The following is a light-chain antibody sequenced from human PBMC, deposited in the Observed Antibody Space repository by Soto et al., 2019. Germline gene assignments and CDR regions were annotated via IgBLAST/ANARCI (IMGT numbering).Light chain of an antibody. Sequence: QSALTQPPSVSGSPGQSVTISCTGTSSDVGGCNYVSWYQQHPGKAPKLIIYDVSNRPSGVSDRFSGSRSGNTASLTITGLQAEDEADYYCQSYASRMSGYYVFGSGTQLTVL. CDR3: QSYASRMSGYYV. CDR1: SSDVGGCNY. CDR2: DVS. V-gene: IGLV2-14*01. J-gene: IGLJ1*01.